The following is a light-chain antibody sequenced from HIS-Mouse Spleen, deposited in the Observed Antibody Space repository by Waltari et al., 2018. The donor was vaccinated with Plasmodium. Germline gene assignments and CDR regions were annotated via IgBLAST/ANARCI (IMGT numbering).Light chain of an antibody. V-gene: IGLV3-25*03. Sequence: SYELTQPPSVSVSPGQTARITCPGDALPKQYAYWYQQKTGQAPVLVIYKDSERPSGIPGRFSGSSLGTTVTLTISGVQAEDEADYYCQSADSSCTYVFGTGTKVTVL. CDR2: KDS. J-gene: IGLJ1*01. CDR3: QSADSSCTYV. CDR1: ALPKQY.